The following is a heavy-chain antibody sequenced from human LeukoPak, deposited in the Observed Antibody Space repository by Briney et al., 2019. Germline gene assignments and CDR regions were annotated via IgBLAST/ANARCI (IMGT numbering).Heavy chain of an antibody. D-gene: IGHD3-10*01. CDR1: GFTLSSYW. J-gene: IGHJ4*02. Sequence: GGSLRLSCAASGFTLSSYWMSWVRQAPGRGLEWVANIKQDGSEKYYVDSVKGRFTISRDNGKNSLYLQMNSLRAEDTAVYYCASDIEVMVRGVTRDYWGQGTLVTVSS. CDR2: IKQDGSEK. CDR3: ASDIEVMVRGVTRDY. V-gene: IGHV3-7*01.